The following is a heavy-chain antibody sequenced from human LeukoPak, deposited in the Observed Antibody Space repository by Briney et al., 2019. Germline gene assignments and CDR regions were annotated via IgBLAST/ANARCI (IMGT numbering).Heavy chain of an antibody. CDR3: ARDLHSGAYTFDY. J-gene: IGHJ4*02. Sequence: PGGSLRLSCAASGFAFSSFSMNWVRQAPGKGREWVSYISGDRSTIYYADSVKGRFTISRDSAKNSLYLQMSSLRDEDTAVYYCARDLHSGAYTFDYWGQGTLVTVSS. CDR1: GFAFSSFS. CDR2: ISGDRSTI. V-gene: IGHV3-48*02. D-gene: IGHD1-26*01.